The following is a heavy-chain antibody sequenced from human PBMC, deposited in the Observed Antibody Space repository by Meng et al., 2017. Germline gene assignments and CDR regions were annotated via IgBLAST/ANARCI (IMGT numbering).Heavy chain of an antibody. CDR1: GGSISSSSYD. J-gene: IGHJ5*02. CDR3: ARGRVVNWFDP. CDR2: IYYSGST. D-gene: IGHD2-15*01. Sequence: QLRLPQVGPGLGNPSQSPSLTRTVPGGSISSSSYDWGWIRQPPGKGLEWIGSIYYSGSTYYTPSLKSRVTISVDTSKNQFSLKLSSVTAADTAVYYCARGRVVNWFDPWGQGTLVTVSS. V-gene: IGHV4-39*07.